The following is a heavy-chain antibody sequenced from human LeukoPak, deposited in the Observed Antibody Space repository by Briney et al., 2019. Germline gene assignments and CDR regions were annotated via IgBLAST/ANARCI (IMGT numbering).Heavy chain of an antibody. Sequence: GGSLRLSCAASGFTLSSYWVSWVRQAPGKGLEWVANIKEDGSGKYYVDSVKGRFTISRDNAQNSVYLHMNSLTAEDTALYYCARDWVAGVPFDAFDIWGQGTMVSVSS. CDR3: ARDWVAGVPFDAFDI. CDR2: IKEDGSGK. CDR1: GFTLSSYW. D-gene: IGHD3-10*01. J-gene: IGHJ3*02. V-gene: IGHV3-7*03.